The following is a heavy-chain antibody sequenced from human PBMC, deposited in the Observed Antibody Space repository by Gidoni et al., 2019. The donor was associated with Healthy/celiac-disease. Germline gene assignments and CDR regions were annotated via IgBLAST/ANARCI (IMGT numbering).Heavy chain of an antibody. CDR2: ISGSGGST. CDR1: GFTFSSLA. CDR3: AKWDGTTLDAFDI. Sequence: EVQLLESGGGLVQPGGSLRLSWAASGFTFSSLAMSWVRQAPGEGREWVSAISGSGGSTYYADSVTGRFTISSDNSKNTLYLQMNSLRAEDTAVYYCAKWDGTTLDAFDIWGQGTMVTVSS. J-gene: IGHJ3*02. D-gene: IGHD1-7*01. V-gene: IGHV3-23*01.